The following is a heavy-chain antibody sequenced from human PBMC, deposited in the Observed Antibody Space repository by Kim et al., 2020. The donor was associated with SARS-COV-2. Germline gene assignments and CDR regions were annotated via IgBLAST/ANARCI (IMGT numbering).Heavy chain of an antibody. V-gene: IGHV4-34*01. CDR3: ARGGGVPYYYDSSGYLPFDY. CDR1: GGSFSGYY. D-gene: IGHD3-22*01. CDR2: INHSGST. J-gene: IGHJ4*02. Sequence: SETLSLTCAVYGGSFSGYYWSWIRQPPGKGLEWIGEINHSGSTNYNPSLKSRVTISVDTSKNQFSLKLSSVTAADTAVYYCARGGGVPYYYDSSGYLPFDYWGQGTLVTVSS.